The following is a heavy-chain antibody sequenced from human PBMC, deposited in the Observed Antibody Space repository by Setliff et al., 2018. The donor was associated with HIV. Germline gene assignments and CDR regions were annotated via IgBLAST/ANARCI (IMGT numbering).Heavy chain of an antibody. J-gene: IGHJ4*02. CDR3: ARDDVFKSSSFDY. CDR2: MIIKSGNT. Sequence: GASVKVSCKASGYTFNHYDINWARQAPGQGLEWMGWMIIKSGNTGYAQKLQGRITMTTDPSTSTAYMDLRSLRSDDTAVYYCARDDVFKSSSFDYWGQGTLVTVSS. D-gene: IGHD6-13*01. CDR1: GYTFNHYD. V-gene: IGHV1-18*01.